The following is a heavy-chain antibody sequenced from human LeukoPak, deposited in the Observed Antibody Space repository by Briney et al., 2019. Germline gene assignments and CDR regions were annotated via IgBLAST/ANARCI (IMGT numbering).Heavy chain of an antibody. CDR1: GGSISSSNW. CDR2: IYHSGST. CDR3: ARGGSSARYYYMDV. V-gene: IGHV4-4*02. D-gene: IGHD6-6*01. Sequence: PSGTLSLTCAVSGGSISSSNWWSWVRQPPGKGLEWIGEIYHSGSTNYNPSLKSRVTISVDKSKNQFSLKLSSVTAADTAVYYCARGGSSARYYYMDVWGKGTTVTVSS. J-gene: IGHJ6*03.